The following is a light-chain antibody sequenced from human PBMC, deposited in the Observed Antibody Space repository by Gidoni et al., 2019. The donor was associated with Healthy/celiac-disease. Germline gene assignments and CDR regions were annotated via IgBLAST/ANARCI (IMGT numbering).Light chain of an antibody. V-gene: IGKV3-20*01. CDR2: GAS. Sequence: ETALSLSPGPLSLSPVDSTTISCRASHSVSSSYLAWYQQKPGQPPRLLIYGASSRATGIPDRFSGSGSGTDFTLTISRLEAEDVAVYYCQQYGSAPRTFGQGTKVEIK. J-gene: IGKJ1*01. CDR3: QQYGSAPRT. CDR1: HSVSSSY.